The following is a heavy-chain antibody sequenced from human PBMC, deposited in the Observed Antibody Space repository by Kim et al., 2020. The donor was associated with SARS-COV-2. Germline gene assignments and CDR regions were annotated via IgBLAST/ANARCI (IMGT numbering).Heavy chain of an antibody. CDR1: GGSISSYY. CDR3: ARDRSSTHTYYYYGMDV. D-gene: IGHD2-2*01. Sequence: SETLSLTCTVSGGSISSYYWSWIRQPPGKGLEWIGYIYYSGSTNYNPSLKSRVTISVDTSKNQFSLKLSSVTAADTAVYYCARDRSSTHTYYYYGMDVWGQGTTVTVSS. J-gene: IGHJ6*02. CDR2: IYYSGST. V-gene: IGHV4-59*01.